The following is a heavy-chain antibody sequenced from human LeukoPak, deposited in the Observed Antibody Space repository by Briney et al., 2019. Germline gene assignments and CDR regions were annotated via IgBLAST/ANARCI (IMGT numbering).Heavy chain of an antibody. D-gene: IGHD1-26*01. CDR3: ATSSGSYYY. V-gene: IGHV4-39*01. J-gene: IGHJ4*02. Sequence: PSETLSLTCTVSGGSISSSSYYWGWIRQPPGKGLEWIGSMYYSGSTYYNPSLKSRFTISVDTSKNQFSLKLSSVTAADTAVYYCATSSGSYYYWGQGTLVTVSS. CDR2: MYYSGST. CDR1: GGSISSSSYY.